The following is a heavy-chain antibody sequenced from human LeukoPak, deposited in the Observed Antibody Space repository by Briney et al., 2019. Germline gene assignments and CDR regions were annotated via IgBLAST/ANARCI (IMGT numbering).Heavy chain of an antibody. Sequence: GGSLRLSCAAPGFTFSDYYMSWIRQAPGKGLEWVSYISSSSSYTNYADSVKGRFTISRDNAKNSLYLQMNSLRGEDTSVYYCARCAGFGESCDYWGQGTLVTVSS. V-gene: IGHV3-11*03. CDR3: ARCAGFGESCDY. J-gene: IGHJ4*02. CDR1: GFTFSDYY. D-gene: IGHD3-10*01. CDR2: ISSSSSYT.